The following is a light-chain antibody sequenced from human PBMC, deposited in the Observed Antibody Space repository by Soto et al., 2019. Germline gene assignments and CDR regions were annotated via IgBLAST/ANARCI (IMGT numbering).Light chain of an antibody. J-gene: IGKJ1*01. CDR1: QTINSY. V-gene: IGKV1-39*01. CDR2: AAV. CDR3: QQYGSSGT. Sequence: DIQVTQSPPTLSASVGDRVTNTFRASQTINSYLNWYQQKPGKAPKLLIFAAVTLQSGVPSGFSGSGSGTDFTLTISRLEPEDFAVYYCQQYGSSGTFGQGTKVDIK.